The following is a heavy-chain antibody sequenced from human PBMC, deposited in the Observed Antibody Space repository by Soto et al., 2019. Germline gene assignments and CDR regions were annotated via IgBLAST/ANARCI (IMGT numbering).Heavy chain of an antibody. D-gene: IGHD3-16*01. CDR3: AGGSVCFRPFFGP. Sequence: QVQLQESGPGLVKPSETLSLTCTVSGASIRSHFWHWIRQPPGKALEWIGYIYSSGSTNDNPSLRGPVTFSGGPVQNQFFPPVAPVAAADSAGYLCAGGSVCFRPFFGPWGQGTLVTVSS. CDR2: IYSSGST. CDR1: GASIRSHF. V-gene: IGHV4-59*11. J-gene: IGHJ5*02.